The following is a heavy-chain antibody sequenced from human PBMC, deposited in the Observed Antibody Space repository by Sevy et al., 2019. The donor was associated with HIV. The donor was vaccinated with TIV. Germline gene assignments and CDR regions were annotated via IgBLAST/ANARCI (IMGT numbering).Heavy chain of an antibody. CDR1: GFTFSSYS. CDR3: ARAYPYYDFWSGYSLDYYGIDV. V-gene: IGHV3-48*01. J-gene: IGHJ6*02. D-gene: IGHD3-3*01. CDR2: ISSSSSTI. Sequence: GGSLRLSCAASGFTFSSYSMNWVRQAPGKGLEWVSYISSSSSTIYYADSVKGRFTISRDNAKNSLYLQMNSLRAEDTAVYYCARAYPYYDFWSGYSLDYYGIDVRGQGTTVTVSS.